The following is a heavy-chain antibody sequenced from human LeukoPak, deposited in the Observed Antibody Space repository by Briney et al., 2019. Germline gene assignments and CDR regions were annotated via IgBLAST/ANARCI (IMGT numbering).Heavy chain of an antibody. CDR3: ARVLSGSWDWFDP. J-gene: IGHJ5*02. D-gene: IGHD3-22*01. Sequence: PGGSLRLSCAASGLTFSDEYMSWIRQAPGKGLEWVSYISNTGDFIAYADSVKGRFTISRDNAKNSLYLQMNSLRAEDTAVYYCARVLSGSWDWFDPWGQGTLVTVSS. CDR2: ISNTGDFI. CDR1: GLTFSDEY. V-gene: IGHV3-11*04.